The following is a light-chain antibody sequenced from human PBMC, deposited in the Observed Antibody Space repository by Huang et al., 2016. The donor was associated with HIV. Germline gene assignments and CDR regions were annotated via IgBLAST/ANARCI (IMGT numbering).Light chain of an antibody. J-gene: IGKJ3*01. CDR3: QQFNSFL. CDR2: GAS. V-gene: IGKV1-9*01. CDR1: QDISSY. Sequence: IQLTQSPSSLSASVGDRVTITSRASQDISSYLAWYQQKPGKPPNPLIYGASTLQSGVPSRCSGRGAGTVFILTINNLQPEDFATYYCQQFNSFLFGPGTKVDVK.